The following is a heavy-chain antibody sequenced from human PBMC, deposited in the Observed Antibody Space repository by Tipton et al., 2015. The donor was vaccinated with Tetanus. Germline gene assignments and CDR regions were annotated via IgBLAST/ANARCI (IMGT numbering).Heavy chain of an antibody. Sequence: TLSLTCNVPGVSVTTYHWSWIRQPPGKGLEWIGYITDTGRTNYSPSLRNRLTISIDTSKTHFSLRLDSVTAADTAVYYCATDRRGPGEVRGLDNWGQGTLVTVSS. CDR1: GVSVTTYH. CDR3: ATDRRGPGEVRGLDN. V-gene: IGHV4-59*02. J-gene: IGHJ4*02. D-gene: IGHD3-10*01. CDR2: ITDTGRT.